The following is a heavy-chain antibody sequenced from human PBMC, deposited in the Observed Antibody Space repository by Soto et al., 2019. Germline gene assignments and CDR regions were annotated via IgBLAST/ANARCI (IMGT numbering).Heavy chain of an antibody. CDR3: ARYSGKYQGPIDY. D-gene: IGHD1-26*01. CDR1: GFTFSHYG. CDR2: ISYVGSNK. Sequence: QVQLVGSGGGVVQPGRSLRLSCAASGFTFSHYGIHWVRQGPGKGLEWLAVISYVGSNKHYADSVKGRFTVSRDNSKNTLYLQMNSLRAEDTAVYFCARYSGKYQGPIDYWGQGTLVTVSS. V-gene: IGHV3-30*03. J-gene: IGHJ4*02.